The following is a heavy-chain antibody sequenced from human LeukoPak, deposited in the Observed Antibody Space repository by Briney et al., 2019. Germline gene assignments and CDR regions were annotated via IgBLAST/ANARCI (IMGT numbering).Heavy chain of an antibody. J-gene: IGHJ4*02. CDR2: TYHTGST. CDR1: DYSIRSGYY. V-gene: IGHV4-38-2*01. D-gene: IGHD1-26*01. CDR3: ARRSYDRFTFDS. Sequence: PSETLSLTCAVSDYSIRSGYYWGWFRQPPGKGLEWIATTYHTGSTYYNPSLKSRVTISVDKSKNHFSLKVTSVTAADTAVYCCARRSYDRFTFDSWGQGTLVTVSS.